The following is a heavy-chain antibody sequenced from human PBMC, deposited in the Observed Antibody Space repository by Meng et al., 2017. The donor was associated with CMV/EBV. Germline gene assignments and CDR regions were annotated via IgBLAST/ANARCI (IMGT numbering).Heavy chain of an antibody. D-gene: IGHD1-26*01. CDR2: IYYSGST. CDR1: GGSISSSSYY. Sequence: QLQLQESGPGLVKPSETLSLTCTVSGGSISSSSYYGGWIRQPPGKGLEWIGSIYYSGSTYYNPSLKSRVTISVDTSKNQFSLKLSSVNAADTAVYYCARYSGSYYRYWGQGTLVTVSS. V-gene: IGHV4-39*01. CDR3: ARYSGSYYRY. J-gene: IGHJ4*02.